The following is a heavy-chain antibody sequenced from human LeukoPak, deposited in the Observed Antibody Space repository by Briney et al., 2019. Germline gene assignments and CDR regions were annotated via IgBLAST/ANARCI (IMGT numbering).Heavy chain of an antibody. Sequence: GGSLRLSCAASGFTFSSYAMSWVSQAPGKGLEWVSAISGSGGSTYYADSVKGRFTISRDNSKNTLYLQMNSLRAEDTAVYYCAKTGGIVVVPAADYWGQGTLVTVSS. CDR1: GFTFSSYA. D-gene: IGHD2-2*01. CDR3: AKTGGIVVVPAADY. J-gene: IGHJ4*02. CDR2: ISGSGGST. V-gene: IGHV3-23*01.